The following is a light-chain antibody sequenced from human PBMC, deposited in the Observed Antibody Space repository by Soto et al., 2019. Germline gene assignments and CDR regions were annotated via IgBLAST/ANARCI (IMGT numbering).Light chain of an antibody. Sequence: EIVLTQSPATLSLSPGERATLSCRASQSVSSYLAWYQQKPGQAPRLLIYRASTRATDIPARFSGSGSGTEFTLTISSLQSEDFAVYYCQQYNNWPPATFGQGTKVDIK. CDR2: RAS. V-gene: IGKV3-15*01. CDR3: QQYNNWPPAT. CDR1: QSVSSY. J-gene: IGKJ1*01.